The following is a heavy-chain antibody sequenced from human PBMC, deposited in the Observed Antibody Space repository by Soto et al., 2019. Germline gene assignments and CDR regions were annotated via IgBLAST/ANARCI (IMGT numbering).Heavy chain of an antibody. J-gene: IGHJ4*02. Sequence: GGSLRLSCAASGFPLTTYAMSWVRQAPGKGLEWVSAISSGGAGTFYADTVKGRFTISKDSSKNTLYLQMNSLRAEDTAIYYCAKKGYCTGDACYAFDYWGQGTLVTVSS. V-gene: IGHV3-23*01. CDR2: ISSGGAGT. CDR3: AKKGYCTGDACYAFDY. D-gene: IGHD2-8*02. CDR1: GFPLTTYA.